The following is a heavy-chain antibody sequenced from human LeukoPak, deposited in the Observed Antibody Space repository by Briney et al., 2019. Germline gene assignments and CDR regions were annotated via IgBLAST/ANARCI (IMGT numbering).Heavy chain of an antibody. V-gene: IGHV3-53*01. CDR1: GFTVSSSY. D-gene: IGHD2-15*01. CDR2: IHSGGNT. J-gene: IGHJ4*02. CDR3: TRDLNSGGSC. Sequence: PGGSLRLSCAASGFTVSSSYMSWVRQAPGKGLEWVSVIHSGGNTYYADPVKGRFTISRHNSKNTLYLQMNSLRAEDTAVYYCTRDLNSGGSCWGQGTLVTVSS.